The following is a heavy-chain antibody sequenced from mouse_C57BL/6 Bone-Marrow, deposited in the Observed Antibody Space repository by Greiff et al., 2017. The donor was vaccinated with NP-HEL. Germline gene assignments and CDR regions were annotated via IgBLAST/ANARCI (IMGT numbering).Heavy chain of an antibody. CDR2: INPSSGYT. J-gene: IGHJ3*01. CDR3: ASYWTWFAY. V-gene: IGHV1-4*01. CDR1: GYTFTSYT. Sequence: VKLVESGAELARPGASVKMSCKASGYTFTSYTMHWVKQRPGQGLEWIGYINPSSGYTKYNQKFKDKATLTADKSSSTAYMQLSSLTSEDSAVYYCASYWTWFAYWGQGTLVTVSA. D-gene: IGHD1-1*01.